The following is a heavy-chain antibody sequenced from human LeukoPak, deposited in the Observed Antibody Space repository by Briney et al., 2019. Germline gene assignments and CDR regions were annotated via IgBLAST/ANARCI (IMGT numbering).Heavy chain of an antibody. J-gene: IGHJ4*02. CDR1: GYTFTGYY. CDR2: INPNSGGT. Sequence: ASVKVSCKASGYTFTGYYMHWVRQAPGQGLEWMGWINPNSGGTNYAQKFQGRVSMTTDTSTSTAYMELRRLRSDDTAVYYCARGPDSGSYFPYDYWGQGTLVTVSS. V-gene: IGHV1-2*02. CDR3: ARGPDSGSYFPYDY. D-gene: IGHD1-26*01.